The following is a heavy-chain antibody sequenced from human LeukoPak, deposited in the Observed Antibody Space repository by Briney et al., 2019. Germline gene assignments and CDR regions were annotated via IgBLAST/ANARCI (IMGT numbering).Heavy chain of an antibody. Sequence: GGSLRLSCAASGINFNIYAMTWVRQAPGKGLQWVSGINDRGTYIYYADSVKGRFTISRDNAKNSLYLQMNSLRAEDTAVYYCARPLVGAVDAFDIWGQGTMVTVSS. CDR1: GINFNIYA. CDR3: ARPLVGAVDAFDI. V-gene: IGHV3-23*01. D-gene: IGHD1-26*01. CDR2: INDRGTYI. J-gene: IGHJ3*02.